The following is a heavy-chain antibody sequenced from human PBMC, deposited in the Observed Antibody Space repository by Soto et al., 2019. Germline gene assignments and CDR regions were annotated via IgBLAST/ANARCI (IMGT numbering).Heavy chain of an antibody. Sequence: QVQLVESGGGVVQPGRSLRLSCAASGFTFSSYAMHWVRQAPGKGLEWVAVISYDGSNNYYADSVKGRFTISRDNSKNKLYLQMTSLRAEDKAVYYCARDTITIFGDYAYGMDVWGQGTTVTVS. J-gene: IGHJ6*02. CDR3: ARDTITIFGDYAYGMDV. CDR1: GFTFSSYA. V-gene: IGHV3-30-3*01. CDR2: ISYDGSNN. D-gene: IGHD3-3*01.